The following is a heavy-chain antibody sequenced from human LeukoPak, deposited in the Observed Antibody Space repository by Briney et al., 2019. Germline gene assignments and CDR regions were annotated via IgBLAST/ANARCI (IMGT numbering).Heavy chain of an antibody. J-gene: IGHJ4*02. CDR1: AFSLRSFD. D-gene: IGHD1-14*01. CDR3: AKPARTDYADY. V-gene: IGHV3-23*01. CDR2: ISGSGGNT. Sequence: GGTLRLSCDASAFSLRSFDMTWVRQAPDKGLQWVSVISGSGGNTYYADSVKGRFTISRDNSKNTLYLQMNSLRAEDTAVYYCAKPARTDYADYWGQGTLVTVSS.